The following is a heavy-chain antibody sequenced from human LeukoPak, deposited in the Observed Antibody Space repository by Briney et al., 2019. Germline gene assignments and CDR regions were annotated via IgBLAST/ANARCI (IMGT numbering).Heavy chain of an antibody. J-gene: IGHJ5*02. CDR3: ARAGVVWFDP. CDR1: GGSISSYY. V-gene: IGHV4-34*01. Sequence: SETLSLTCTVSGGSISSYYWSWIRQPPGKGLEWIGEINHSGSTNHNPSLKSRVTISVDTSKNQFSLKLSSVTAADTAVYYCARAGVVWFDPWGQGTLVTVSS. CDR2: INHSGST. D-gene: IGHD3-3*01.